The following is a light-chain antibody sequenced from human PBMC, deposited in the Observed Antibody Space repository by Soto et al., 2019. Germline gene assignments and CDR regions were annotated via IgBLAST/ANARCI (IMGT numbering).Light chain of an antibody. CDR2: DAF. Sequence: EIVLTQSPATLSLSPGERATLSCRASQSVGSYFAWYQQKPGQAPRLLIYDAFSRATGIPVRFSGSGSGTDFTLPISSLEPEDFAVYFCQQRSSWPLTFGGGTMVDIK. J-gene: IGKJ4*01. CDR1: QSVGSY. CDR3: QQRSSWPLT. V-gene: IGKV3-11*01.